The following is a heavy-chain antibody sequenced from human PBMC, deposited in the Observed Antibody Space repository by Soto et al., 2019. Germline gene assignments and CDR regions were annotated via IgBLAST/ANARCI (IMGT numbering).Heavy chain of an antibody. CDR1: GFTFSSYG. V-gene: IGHV3-30*18. Sequence: GGSLRLSCAASGFTFSSYGMHWVRQAPGKGLEWVAVISYDGSNKYYADSVKGRFTISRDNSKNTLYLQMNSLRAEDTAVYYCAKGGYYYDSSAPFDPWGQGTLVTVSS. CDR3: AKGGYYYDSSAPFDP. CDR2: ISYDGSNK. D-gene: IGHD3-22*01. J-gene: IGHJ5*02.